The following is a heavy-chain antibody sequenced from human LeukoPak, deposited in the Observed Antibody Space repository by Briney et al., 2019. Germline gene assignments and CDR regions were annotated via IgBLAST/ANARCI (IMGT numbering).Heavy chain of an antibody. CDR2: IYYSGST. Sequence: SETLSLTCTVSGGSISSSSYYWGWIRQPPGKGLEWIGSIYYSGSTYYNPSLKSRVTISVDTSKNQFSLKLSSVTAADTAVYYCAREMKSEGYSYGYWGQGTLVTVSS. CDR3: AREMKSEGYSYGY. D-gene: IGHD5-18*01. V-gene: IGHV4-39*07. CDR1: GGSISSSSYY. J-gene: IGHJ4*02.